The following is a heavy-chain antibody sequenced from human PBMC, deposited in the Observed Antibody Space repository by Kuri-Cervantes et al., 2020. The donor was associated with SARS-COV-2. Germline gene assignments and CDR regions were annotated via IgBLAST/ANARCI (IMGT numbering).Heavy chain of an antibody. V-gene: IGHV4-39*01. Sequence: SETLSLTCTVSGGSISSSSYYWGWIRQPPGKGLEWIGSIYYSGSTYYNPSLKSRVTISVDTSKNQFSLKLSSVTAADTAVYYCARVPIAARPSFGVWFDPWGQGTLVTVSS. CDR2: IYYSGST. D-gene: IGHD6-6*01. J-gene: IGHJ5*02. CDR1: GGSISSSSYY. CDR3: ARVPIAARPSFGVWFDP.